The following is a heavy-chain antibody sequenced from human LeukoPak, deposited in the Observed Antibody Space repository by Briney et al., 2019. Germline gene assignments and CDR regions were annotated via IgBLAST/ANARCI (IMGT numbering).Heavy chain of an antibody. J-gene: IGHJ4*01. CDR2: IGGRGDST. D-gene: IGHD6-19*01. Sequence: HPGGSLRLSCAAPGFTFSTYAVTWVRQAPGKGLEWVSSIGGRGDSTYYADSLKGRFTVPRDNSRNNLYLQMNSLRADDTALYHCARDSGCYLPPTDFWGPGTLVPVSS. CDR3: ARDSGCYLPPTDF. CDR1: GFTFSTYA. V-gene: IGHV3-23*01.